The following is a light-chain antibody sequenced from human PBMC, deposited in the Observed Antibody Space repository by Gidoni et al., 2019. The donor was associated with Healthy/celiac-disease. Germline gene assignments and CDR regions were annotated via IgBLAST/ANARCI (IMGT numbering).Light chain of an antibody. CDR2: GAS. Sequence: EMVLTQSPGTLPLSPGERATLSCRASQSISNSYLACYQQKPGQAPRLLIYGASSRATGIPDRFSGSGSGTDFTLTISRLEPEDFAVYYCQQYDNSPPTFGQGTKVEIK. CDR1: QSISNSY. J-gene: IGKJ1*01. V-gene: IGKV3-20*01. CDR3: QQYDNSPPT.